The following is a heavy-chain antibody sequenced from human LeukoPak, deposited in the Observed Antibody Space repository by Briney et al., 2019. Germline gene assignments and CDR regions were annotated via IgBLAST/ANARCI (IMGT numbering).Heavy chain of an antibody. Sequence: GGSLRLSCAASGFTFSSHWMHWVRQAPGKGLVWVSRINSDGSSTSYADSVKGRFTISRDNAKNTLYLQMNSLRAEDTAVYYCARVLDGVGATRSFDYWGQGTLVTVSS. V-gene: IGHV3-74*01. CDR2: INSDGSST. CDR1: GFTFSSHW. J-gene: IGHJ4*02. CDR3: ARVLDGVGATRSFDY. D-gene: IGHD1-26*01.